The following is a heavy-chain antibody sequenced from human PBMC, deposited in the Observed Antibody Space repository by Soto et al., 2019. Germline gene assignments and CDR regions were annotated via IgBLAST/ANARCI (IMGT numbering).Heavy chain of an antibody. CDR2: ISPYSGYT. D-gene: IGHD2-8*01. J-gene: IGHJ4*02. Sequence: ASVKVSCKGFGYSFMKYGINWVRQAPGQGLEWVGWISPYSGYTHSAQKFHGRLTLTTDTAASTAYMELRILRPADTALYYCAREASVLISAAQPSRFDSWGQGTLVTVSS. CDR1: GYSFMKYG. V-gene: IGHV1-18*01. CDR3: AREASVLISAAQPSRFDS.